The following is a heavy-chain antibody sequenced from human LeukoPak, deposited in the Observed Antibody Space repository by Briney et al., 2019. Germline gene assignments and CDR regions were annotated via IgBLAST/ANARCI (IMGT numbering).Heavy chain of an antibody. D-gene: IGHD5-24*01. CDR1: GFTFSSYA. CDR3: AKGSRDGYNYRYIDY. J-gene: IGHJ4*02. Sequence: GGSLRLSCAASGFTFSSYAMSWVRQAPGKGLEWVSAISGSGGSTYYADFVKGRFTISRDNSKNTLYLQMNSLRAEDTAVYYCAKGSRDGYNYRYIDYWGQGTLVTVSS. V-gene: IGHV3-23*01. CDR2: ISGSGGST.